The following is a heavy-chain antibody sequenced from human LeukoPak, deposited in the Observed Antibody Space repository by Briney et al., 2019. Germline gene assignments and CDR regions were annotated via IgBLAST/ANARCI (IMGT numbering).Heavy chain of an antibody. J-gene: IGHJ4*02. CDR3: VRVGLSSGWYGDY. V-gene: IGHV4-34*01. D-gene: IGHD6-19*01. Sequence: SETLSLTCAVYRGSFSGYYWSWIRQPPGKGLDWIGEINHSGSTNYNPSLKSRVTISVDTSKNQFSLKLSSVTAADTAVYYCVRVGLSSGWYGDYWGQGTLVTVSS. CDR2: INHSGST. CDR1: RGSFSGYY.